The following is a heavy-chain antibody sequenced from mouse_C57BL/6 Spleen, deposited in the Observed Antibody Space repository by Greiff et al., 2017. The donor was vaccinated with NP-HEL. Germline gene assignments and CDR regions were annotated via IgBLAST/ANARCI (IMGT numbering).Heavy chain of an antibody. CDR1: GYTFTDHT. Sequence: VQLQQSDAELVKPGASVKISCKVSGYTFTDHTIHWMKQRPEQGLEWIGYIYPRDGSTKYNEKFKGKATLTADKSSSTAYMQLNSLTSEDSAVYFCARRASIDEGYYEGIGWFFDVWGTGTTVTVAS. CDR3: ARRASIDEGYYEGIGWFFDV. D-gene: IGHD2-3*01. J-gene: IGHJ1*03. CDR2: IYPRDGST. V-gene: IGHV1-78*01.